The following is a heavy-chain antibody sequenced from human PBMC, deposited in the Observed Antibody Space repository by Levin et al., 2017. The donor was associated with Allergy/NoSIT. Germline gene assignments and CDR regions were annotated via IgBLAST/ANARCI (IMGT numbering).Heavy chain of an antibody. D-gene: IGHD6-13*01. V-gene: IGHV3-13*04. CDR2: IGTVGDT. Sequence: AGGSLRLSCAASGFTFSNYDMHWVRQTTGKGLEWVSAIGTVGDTYYPDSVKGRFTISRENAKNSLYLQLNSLRAGDTAVYYCARDIAGYRRGVRGMDVWGQGTTVTVSS. CDR3: ARDIAGYRRGVRGMDV. CDR1: GFTFSNYD. J-gene: IGHJ6*02.